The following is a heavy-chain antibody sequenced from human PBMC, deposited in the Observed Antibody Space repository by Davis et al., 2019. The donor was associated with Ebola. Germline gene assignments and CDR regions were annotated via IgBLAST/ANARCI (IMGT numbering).Heavy chain of an antibody. J-gene: IGHJ4*02. CDR3: AKLYCGGDCYDY. CDR1: GFTFSSYW. CDR2: INSDGSST. Sequence: PGGSLRLSCAASGFTFSSYWMHWVRQAPGKGLVWVSRINSDGSSTSYADSVKGRFTISRDNAKNTLYLQMNSLRAEDTAVYYCAKLYCGGDCYDYWGQGTLVTVSS. D-gene: IGHD2-21*01. V-gene: IGHV3-74*01.